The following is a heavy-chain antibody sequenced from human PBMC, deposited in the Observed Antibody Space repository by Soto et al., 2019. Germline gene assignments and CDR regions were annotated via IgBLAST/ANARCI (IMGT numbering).Heavy chain of an antibody. D-gene: IGHD3-10*01. Sequence: QVPLVQSGAEVKKPGASVKVSCKASGYTFTSYGISWVRQAPGQGLEWMGWISAYNGNTNYAQKLQGRVTMTTDTSTSTAYMELRSLRSDDTAVYYCARALPPMVRGATNWFDPWGQGTLVTVSS. CDR1: GYTFTSYG. CDR3: ARALPPMVRGATNWFDP. CDR2: ISAYNGNT. V-gene: IGHV1-18*01. J-gene: IGHJ5*02.